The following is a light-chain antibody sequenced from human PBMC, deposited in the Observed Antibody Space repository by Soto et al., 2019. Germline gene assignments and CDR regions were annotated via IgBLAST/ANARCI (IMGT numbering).Light chain of an antibody. J-gene: IGKJ1*01. CDR3: LQYDDWHRT. V-gene: IGKV3-15*01. Sequence: EVVLTQSPATLSLSPGDRATLSCRASQSFTSNLAWYQHKPGQAPRLLIYGASTRATDVPDRFSGSGSGTDFTLTISSLQSEDFAFYYCLQYDDWHRTFGQGTKVDIK. CDR1: QSFTSN. CDR2: GAS.